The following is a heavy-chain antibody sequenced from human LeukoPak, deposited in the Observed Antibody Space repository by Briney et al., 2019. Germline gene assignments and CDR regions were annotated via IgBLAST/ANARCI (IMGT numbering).Heavy chain of an antibody. CDR1: GYSFTSYW. J-gene: IGHJ4*02. CDR2: IYPGDSDT. CDR3: ARLHKLAYCGGDCYFPNYFDY. Sequence: GESLKISCKGSGYSFTSYWIGWVRQMPGKGPEWMGIIYPGDSDTRYSPSFQGQVTISADKSISTAYLQWSSLKASDTAMYYCARLHKLAYCGGDCYFPNYFDYWGQGTLVTVSS. D-gene: IGHD2-21*02. V-gene: IGHV5-51*01.